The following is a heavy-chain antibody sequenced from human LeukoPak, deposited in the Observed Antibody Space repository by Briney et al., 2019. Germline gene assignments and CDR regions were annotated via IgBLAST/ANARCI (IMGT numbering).Heavy chain of an antibody. D-gene: IGHD5-12*01. CDR1: GYTFTSYD. Sequence: GASVKVSCQASGYTFTSYDINWLRQATGQGLEWMGWMNPNSGNTGYAQKFQGRVTMTRNTSMSTAYMELSSLRSEDTAVYYCAIRTHVDIVATLGERVKKGLDYWGQGTLVTVSS. CDR2: MNPNSGNT. J-gene: IGHJ4*02. V-gene: IGHV1-8*01. CDR3: AIRTHVDIVATLGERVKKGLDY.